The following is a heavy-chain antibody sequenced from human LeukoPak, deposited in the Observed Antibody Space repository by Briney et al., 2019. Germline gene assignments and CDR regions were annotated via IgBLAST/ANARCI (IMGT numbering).Heavy chain of an antibody. CDR1: GYTFTSYY. J-gene: IGHJ4*02. V-gene: IGHV1-46*03. Sequence: ASVKVSCKASGYTFTSYYMHWVRQAPGQGLEWMGIINPSGGSTSYAQKFQGRVTMTRDTSTSTVYMELSSLRSEDTAVYYCARDSHYAFWSGYYEDYWGQGTLVTVSS. CDR2: INPSGGST. CDR3: ARDSHYAFWSGYYEDY. D-gene: IGHD3-3*01.